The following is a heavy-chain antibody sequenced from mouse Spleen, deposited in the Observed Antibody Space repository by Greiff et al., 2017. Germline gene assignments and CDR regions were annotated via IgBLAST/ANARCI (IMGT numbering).Heavy chain of an antibody. J-gene: IGHJ4*01. Sequence: QVHVKQSGPGLVQPSQSLSITCTVSGFSLTSYGVHWVRQSPGKGLEWLGVIWSGGSTDYNAAFISRLSISKDNSKSQVFFKMNSLQADDTAIYYCARGGYAYYHVPYAMDYWGQGTSVTVSS. CDR1: GFSLTSYG. CDR3: ARGGYAYYHVPYAMDY. V-gene: IGHV2-2*01. CDR2: IWSGGST. D-gene: IGHD2-10*01.